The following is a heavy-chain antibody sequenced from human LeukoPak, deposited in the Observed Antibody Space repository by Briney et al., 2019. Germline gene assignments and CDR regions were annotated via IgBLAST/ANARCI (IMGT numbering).Heavy chain of an antibody. V-gene: IGHV4-39*01. J-gene: IGHJ5*02. CDR1: GGSISSSSYY. CDR2: IYYSGIT. CDR3: ARRELGGDGGGWFDP. Sequence: PSETLSLTCTVSGGSISSSSYYWGWIRQPPGKGLEWIGSIYYSGITYYNPSLKSRVTISVDTSKNQFSLRLSSVTAADTAVYYCARRELGGDGGGWFDPWGQGTLVTVSS. D-gene: IGHD2-21*02.